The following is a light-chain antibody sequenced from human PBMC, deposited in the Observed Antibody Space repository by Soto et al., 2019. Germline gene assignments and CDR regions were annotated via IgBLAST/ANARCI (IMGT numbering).Light chain of an antibody. V-gene: IGLV2-14*01. CDR2: EVR. CDR3: SSFTSKSTLI. J-gene: IGLJ2*01. CDR1: MRDVGAYNL. Sequence: QSALTQPASVSGSPGQSITISCAGTMRDVGAYNLVSWYQQHPGRVPQLIIYEVRNRPSGISFRFSGSKSGNTASLTISGLQAADEADYYCSSFTSKSTLIFGGGTKVTVL.